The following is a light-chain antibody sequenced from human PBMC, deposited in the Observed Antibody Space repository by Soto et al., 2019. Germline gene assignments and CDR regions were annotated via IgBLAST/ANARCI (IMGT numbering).Light chain of an antibody. CDR1: QDIMSH. CDR2: AES. V-gene: IGKV1-39*01. J-gene: IGKJ2*01. CDR3: QQSYGTPYT. Sequence: IQVTQSPSSLSASVGDRVTIACRASQDIMSHLNWYQQRPGRAPNLLVYAESTLASGVPSRFSGSGSGTDFTLTISTLQPEDFATYFCQQSYGTPYTFGQGTKVEI.